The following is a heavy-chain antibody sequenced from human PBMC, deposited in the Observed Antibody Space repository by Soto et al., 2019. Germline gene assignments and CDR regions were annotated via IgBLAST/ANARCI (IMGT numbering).Heavy chain of an antibody. CDR3: AREVGRSYYGMDV. J-gene: IGHJ6*02. V-gene: IGHV3-21*01. D-gene: IGHD1-26*01. Sequence: GGSLRLSCAASGFTFNSYTMNWVRQAPGKGLEWVSSITSSSSYIYYADSVKGRFTISRDNAKNSLYLQMDSLRAEDTAVYYCAREVGRSYYGMDVWGQGT. CDR1: GFTFNSYT. CDR2: ITSSSSYI.